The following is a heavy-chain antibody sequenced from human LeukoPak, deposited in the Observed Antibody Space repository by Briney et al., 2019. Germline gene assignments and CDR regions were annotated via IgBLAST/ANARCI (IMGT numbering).Heavy chain of an antibody. V-gene: IGHV1-18*01. CDR3: AKQQAGYSSSYSFDY. J-gene: IGHJ4*02. CDR2: ISGYNGNT. CDR1: GYTFTRYG. Sequence: ASVKVSCKASGYTFTRYGISWVRQAPGQGLEWMGWISGYNGNTNYAQKLQGRVSMTADTSTSTAYMELRSLRSDDTAVYYCAKQQAGYSSSYSFDYWGQGTLVTVSS. D-gene: IGHD6-6*01.